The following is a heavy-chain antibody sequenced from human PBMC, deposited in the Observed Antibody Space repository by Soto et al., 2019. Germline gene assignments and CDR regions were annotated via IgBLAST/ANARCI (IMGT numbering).Heavy chain of an antibody. Sequence: GGSLRLSCAASGFTFSSYGMHWVRQAPGKGLEWVAVISYDGSNKYYADSVKGRFTISRDNSKNTLYLQMNSLRAEDTAVYYCAKDRQQVGISGVWGQGTLVTVSS. J-gene: IGHJ4*02. V-gene: IGHV3-30*18. D-gene: IGHD1-26*01. CDR1: GFTFSSYG. CDR2: ISYDGSNK. CDR3: AKDRQQVGISGV.